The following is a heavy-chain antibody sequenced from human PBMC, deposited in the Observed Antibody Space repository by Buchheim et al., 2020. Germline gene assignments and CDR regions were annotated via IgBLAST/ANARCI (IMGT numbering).Heavy chain of an antibody. D-gene: IGHD1-14*01. V-gene: IGHV4-34*01. Sequence: QVQLQQWGAGLLKPSETLSLTCAVYGGSFSGYYWSWIRQPPGKGLEWIGEINHSGSTNYNPSLKSRVTISVDRSKNQFSLKLRSVTAADTAVYYCARVLKNWNHGWFDPWGQGTL. CDR3: ARVLKNWNHGWFDP. CDR2: INHSGST. CDR1: GGSFSGYY. J-gene: IGHJ5*02.